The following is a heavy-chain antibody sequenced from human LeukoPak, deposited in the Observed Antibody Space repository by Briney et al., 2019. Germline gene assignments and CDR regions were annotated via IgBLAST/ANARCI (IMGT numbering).Heavy chain of an antibody. CDR2: IDHSGST. V-gene: IGHV4-59*11. D-gene: IGHD5-12*01. CDR1: GGSITSHY. CDR3: ARDPSGYDYYFDY. J-gene: IGHJ4*02. Sequence: SETLSLTCTVSGGSITSHYWSWIRQPPGKGLEWVGYIDHSGSTDYNPSLTSRVTISVDTSKNQFSLKLTYVTAADTAVYYCARDPSGYDYYFDYWGQGSLVTVSS.